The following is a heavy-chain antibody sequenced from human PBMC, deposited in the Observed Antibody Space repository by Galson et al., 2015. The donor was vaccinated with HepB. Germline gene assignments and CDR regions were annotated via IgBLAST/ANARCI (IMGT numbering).Heavy chain of an antibody. CDR2: IYPGDSDT. V-gene: IGHV5-51*01. Sequence: QSGAEVKKPGESLKISCKGSGYSFTTYWIGWVRQMPGKGLEWMGIIYPGDSDTRYSPSFQGRVTISVEKSISTAYLQWSSLKASDTAMYYCARRGKPGYSSGWYNYWGQGTLVTVSS. CDR1: GYSFTTYW. CDR3: ARRGKPGYSSGWYNY. J-gene: IGHJ4*02. D-gene: IGHD6-19*01.